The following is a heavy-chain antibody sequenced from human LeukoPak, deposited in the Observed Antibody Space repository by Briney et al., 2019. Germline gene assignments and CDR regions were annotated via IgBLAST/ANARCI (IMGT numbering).Heavy chain of an antibody. CDR2: INTDGTDT. CDR3: VADLGDYADF. V-gene: IGHV3-74*01. CDR1: GVTFSRDW. Sequence: GGTLRLSCAVSGVTFSRDWMHWGRHAPGEGLVWVSRINTDGTDTINADSVKGRCTISRENAKRNLYLQMKSLGVEDTAVYYCVADLGDYADFWGQGTLVTVSS. J-gene: IGHJ4*02.